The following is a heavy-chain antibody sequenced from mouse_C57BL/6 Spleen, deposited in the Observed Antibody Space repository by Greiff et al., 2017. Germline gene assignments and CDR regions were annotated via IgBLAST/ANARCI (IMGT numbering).Heavy chain of an antibody. V-gene: IGHV5-9-1*02. D-gene: IGHD2-5*01. Sequence: EVQRVESGEGLVKPGGSLKLSCAASGFTFSSYAMSWVRQTPEKRLEWVAYISSGGDYIYYADTVKGRFTISRDNARNTLYLQMSSLKSEDTAMYYCTREGRSNPWFAYWGQGTLVTVSA. CDR2: ISSGGDYI. CDR1: GFTFSSYA. J-gene: IGHJ3*01. CDR3: TREGRSNPWFAY.